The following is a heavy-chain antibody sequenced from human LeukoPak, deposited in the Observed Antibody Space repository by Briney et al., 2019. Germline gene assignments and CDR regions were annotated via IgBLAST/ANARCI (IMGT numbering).Heavy chain of an antibody. CDR1: GGSFSGYY. CDR2: INHSGST. Sequence: SETLSLTCAVYGGSFSGYYWSWIRQPPGKGLEWIGEINHSGSTNYNPSLKSRVTISVDTSKNQFSLKLSSVTAADTAVYYCARGLRYSSSPGYWGRGTLVTVSS. V-gene: IGHV4-34*01. J-gene: IGHJ4*02. D-gene: IGHD6-13*01. CDR3: ARGLRYSSSPGY.